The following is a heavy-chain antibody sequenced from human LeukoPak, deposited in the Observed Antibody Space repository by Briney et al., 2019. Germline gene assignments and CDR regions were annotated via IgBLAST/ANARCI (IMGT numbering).Heavy chain of an antibody. V-gene: IGHV4-31*03. J-gene: IGHJ4*02. CDR2: TSYSEGT. CDR3: ATADWESFYFDS. Sequence: KSSETLSLTCTVSGGSVSRGGYYWNWIRQHPGKVLEWIGFTSYSEGTYYNPSLMSRITISVDRSQNQFSLKMRDVTAADTAVYFCATADWESFYFDSWGQGALVAVSS. CDR1: GGSVSRGGYY. D-gene: IGHD1-26*01.